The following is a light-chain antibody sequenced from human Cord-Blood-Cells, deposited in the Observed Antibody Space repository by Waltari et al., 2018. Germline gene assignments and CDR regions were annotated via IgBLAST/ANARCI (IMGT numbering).Light chain of an antibody. Sequence: QSALTQPRSVSGSPGQSVTISCTGTSSDDGGYNYVSWYQQHPGKAPQLMIYDVSKRPSGVPDRFSGSKSGNTASLTISGLQAEDEADYYCCSYAGSYTLLFGGGTKLTVL. CDR3: CSYAGSYTLL. V-gene: IGLV2-11*02. J-gene: IGLJ3*02. CDR2: DVS. CDR1: SSDDGGYNY.